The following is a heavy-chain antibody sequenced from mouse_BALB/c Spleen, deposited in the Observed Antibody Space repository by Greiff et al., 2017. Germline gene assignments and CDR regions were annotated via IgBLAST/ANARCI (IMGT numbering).Heavy chain of an antibody. Sequence: EVKLMESGGGLVKPGGSLKLSCAASGFTFSSYAMSWVRQTPEKRLEWVATISSGGSYTYYPDSVKGRFTISRDNAKNTLYLQMSSLRSEDTAMYYCARHFYGSSYDWYFDVWGAGTTVTVSS. CDR2: ISSGGSYT. D-gene: IGHD1-1*01. CDR1: GFTFSSYA. J-gene: IGHJ1*01. V-gene: IGHV5-9-3*01. CDR3: ARHFYGSSYDWYFDV.